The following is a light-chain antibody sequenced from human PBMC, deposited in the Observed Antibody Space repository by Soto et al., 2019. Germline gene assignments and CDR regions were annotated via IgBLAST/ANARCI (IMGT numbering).Light chain of an antibody. CDR3: CSYAGSYTDV. J-gene: IGLJ1*01. CDR2: DVS. CDR1: SSDVGGYNY. Sequence: QSALTQPRSVSGSPGQSVTISCTGTSSDVGGYNYVSWYQQHPGKAPKLMIYDVSKRPSGVPDRFSGSKSGNTASLTISGLHTEDEAHYYCCSYAGSYTDVFGTGTKVTVL. V-gene: IGLV2-11*01.